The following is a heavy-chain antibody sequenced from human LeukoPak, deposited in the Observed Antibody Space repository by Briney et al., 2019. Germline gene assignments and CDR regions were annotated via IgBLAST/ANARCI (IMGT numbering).Heavy chain of an antibody. CDR3: ARAVSGRFDY. J-gene: IGHJ4*02. D-gene: IGHD6-19*01. CDR2: IYYSGST. Sequence: SETLSITCTVSGGSMSPYHWGWIRQPPGKGLGWTGYIYYSGSTNYNPSLNSRVTISVDTSKIQFSLRLSSVTAADTAIYYCARAVSGRFDYWGQGTLVTVSS. CDR1: GGSMSPYH. V-gene: IGHV4-59*08.